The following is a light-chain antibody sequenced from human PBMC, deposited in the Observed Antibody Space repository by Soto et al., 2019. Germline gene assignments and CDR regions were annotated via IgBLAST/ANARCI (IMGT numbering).Light chain of an antibody. V-gene: IGKV1-33*01. CDR2: DAS. CDR1: QDISNY. J-gene: IGKJ4*01. Sequence: DIQMTQSPSSLSASVGDRVTITCQASQDISNYLNWYRQKPGKAPKLLIYDASNLETGVPSRFSGSGSGTDFTFTISSLQPEDIATYYCQQYDNLPLTFGGGPKVDIK. CDR3: QQYDNLPLT.